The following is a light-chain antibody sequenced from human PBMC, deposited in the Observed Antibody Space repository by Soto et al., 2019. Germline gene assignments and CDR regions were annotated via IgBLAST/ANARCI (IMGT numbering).Light chain of an antibody. CDR1: SGHNSYA. V-gene: IGLV4-69*01. Sequence: QPVLTQPPSASASLGASGNLTCTLSSGHNSYAIAWHQQQPEKGPRYLMKLNSDGSHSKGDGIPDRFSGSSSGAERYLTISSLQSEDEADYYCQTWSTDIRVFGGGTKLTVL. CDR3: QTWSTDIRV. J-gene: IGLJ3*02. CDR2: LNSDGSH.